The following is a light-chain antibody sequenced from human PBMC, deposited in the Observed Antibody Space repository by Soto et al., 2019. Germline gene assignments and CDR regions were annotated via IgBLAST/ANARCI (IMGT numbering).Light chain of an antibody. CDR2: DAS. J-gene: IGKJ5*01. V-gene: IGKV3-11*01. CDR3: QQYGSPIT. Sequence: EIGVTQSPATLSLSPGERATLSCRASQSVSSYLAWYQQKPGQAPRLLIYDASNRATGIPARFSGSGSGTDFTLTISSLEPEDFAVYYCQQYGSPITFGQGTRLEIK. CDR1: QSVSSY.